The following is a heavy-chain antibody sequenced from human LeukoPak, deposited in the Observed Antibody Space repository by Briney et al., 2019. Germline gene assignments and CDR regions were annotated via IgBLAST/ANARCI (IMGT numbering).Heavy chain of an antibody. D-gene: IGHD6-13*01. CDR1: GYTFTSYG. CDR3: ARDRLSAAAAKLPGY. CDR2: ISAYNGNT. V-gene: IGHV1-18*01. Sequence: VASVKVSCKASGYTFTSYGISWVRQAPGQGLEWMGWISAYNGNTNYAQKLQGRVTMTTDTSTSTAYMELRSLRSDDTAVYYCARDRLSAAAAKLPGYWGQGTLVTVSS. J-gene: IGHJ4*02.